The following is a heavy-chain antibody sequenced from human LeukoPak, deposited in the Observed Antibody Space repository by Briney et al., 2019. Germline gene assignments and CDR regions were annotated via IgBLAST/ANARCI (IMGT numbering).Heavy chain of an antibody. CDR1: GFTFDDYG. J-gene: IGHJ5*02. V-gene: IGHV3-53*01. Sequence: PGGSLRLSCAASGFTFDDYGMSWVRQAPGKGLEWVSVIYSGGSTYYADSVKGRFTISRDNSKNTLYLQMNNLRAEDTAVYYCARVRVFAKLSVVRPREVNCFDPWGQGTLVTVSS. D-gene: IGHD2-21*01. CDR2: IYSGGST. CDR3: ARVRVFAKLSVVRPREVNCFDP.